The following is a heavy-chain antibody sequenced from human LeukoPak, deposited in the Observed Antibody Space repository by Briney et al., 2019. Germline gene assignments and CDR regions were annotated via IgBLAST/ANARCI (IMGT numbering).Heavy chain of an antibody. CDR2: IYYSGST. Sequence: PSETLSLTCTVSGGSISSYYWSWIRQPPGKGLEWIGYIYYSGSTNYNPSLKSRVTISVDTSKNQFSLKLSSVTAADTAVYYCARVACEDPAETYYYCGMDVWGQGTTVTVSS. D-gene: IGHD6-13*01. CDR1: GGSISSYY. CDR3: ARVACEDPAETYYYCGMDV. V-gene: IGHV4-59*01. J-gene: IGHJ6*02.